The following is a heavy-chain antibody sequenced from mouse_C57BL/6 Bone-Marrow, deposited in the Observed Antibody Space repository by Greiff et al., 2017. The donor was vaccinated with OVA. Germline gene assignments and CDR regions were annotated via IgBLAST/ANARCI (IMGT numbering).Heavy chain of an antibody. CDR2: IDPSDSYT. CDR1: GYTFTSYW. V-gene: IGHV1-69*01. J-gene: IGHJ1*03. CDR3: ARAGYDLYWYVDV. D-gene: IGHD2-3*01. Sequence: QVQLQQPGAELVMPGASVKLSCKASGYTFTSYWMHWVKQRPGQGLEWIGEIDPSDSYTNYNQKFKGKSTLTVDKSSSTAYMQLSSLTSEDSAVDYCARAGYDLYWYVDVWGTGTTVTVSS.